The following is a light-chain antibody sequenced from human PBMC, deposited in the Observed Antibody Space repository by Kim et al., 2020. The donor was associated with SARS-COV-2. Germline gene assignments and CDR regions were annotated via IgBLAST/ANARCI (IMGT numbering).Light chain of an antibody. CDR1: QDIKKY. V-gene: IGKV1-33*01. Sequence: SSVGDRVPITCQASQDIKKYLNWFQQKPGKAPKHLIYDASNLEVGVPSRFTGGGSGTHFTLTISDLQPVDVATYYCQQSDNLPLTFGPGTKVDIK. CDR3: QQSDNLPLT. J-gene: IGKJ3*01. CDR2: DAS.